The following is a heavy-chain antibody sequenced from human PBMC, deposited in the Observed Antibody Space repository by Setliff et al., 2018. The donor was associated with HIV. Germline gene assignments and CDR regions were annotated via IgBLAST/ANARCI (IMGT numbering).Heavy chain of an antibody. CDR3: ARYSPRGYTLTGPY. J-gene: IGHJ4*02. Sequence: SETLSLTCTVSGGSVSTGNYYWNWIRQPAGKGLEWIGRIYTSGSTNYNPSLKSRVTISVDTSKNQFSLKLTSVTAADTAVYYCARYSPRGYTLTGPYWGQGTLVTVSS. D-gene: IGHD6-25*01. CDR2: IYTSGST. CDR1: GGSVSTGNYY. V-gene: IGHV4-61*10.